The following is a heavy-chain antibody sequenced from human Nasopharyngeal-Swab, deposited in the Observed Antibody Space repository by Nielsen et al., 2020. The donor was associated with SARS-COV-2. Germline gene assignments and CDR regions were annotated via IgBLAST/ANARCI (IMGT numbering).Heavy chain of an antibody. Sequence: SETLSLTCTVSGGSISSYYWSWIRQPAGKGLEWIGRIYTSGSTNYNPSLKSRVTMSVDTSKNQFSLKLSSVTAADTAVYYCATPRYYYGSGSYGGMDVWGQGTTVTVSS. V-gene: IGHV4-4*07. CDR2: IYTSGST. CDR3: ATPRYYYGSGSYGGMDV. J-gene: IGHJ6*02. CDR1: GGSISSYY. D-gene: IGHD3-10*01.